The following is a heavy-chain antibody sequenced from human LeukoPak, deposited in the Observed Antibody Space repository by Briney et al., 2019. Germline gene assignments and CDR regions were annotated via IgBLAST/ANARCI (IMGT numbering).Heavy chain of an antibody. CDR1: GFTFSSCD. Sequence: PGGSLRLSCAASGFTFSSCDMTWVRQAPGKGLEWVANIKQDGSEKYYVDSVKGRFTISRDNAKNSLYLQMNSLRAEDTAVYYCARDNSLLYCSGGSCFYGDYAYFDYWGQGTLVTVSS. CDR3: ARDNSLLYCSGGSCFYGDYAYFDY. D-gene: IGHD2-15*01. CDR2: IKQDGSEK. V-gene: IGHV3-7*05. J-gene: IGHJ4*02.